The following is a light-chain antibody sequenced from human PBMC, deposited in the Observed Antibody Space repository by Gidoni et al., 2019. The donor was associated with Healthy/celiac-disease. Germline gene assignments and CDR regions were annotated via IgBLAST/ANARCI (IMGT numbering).Light chain of an antibody. J-gene: IGKJ4*01. CDR3: QQRSNWPS. CDR2: AAS. V-gene: IGKV3-11*01. CDR1: QSVSSY. Sequence: DIVLTQSPATLSLSPGERATLSCRASQSVSSYLAWYQQKPGQAPMLLIYAASNRATGIPARFSGSGSGTDFTLTISSLEHEDSAVYYCQQRSNWPSFGGGTKVEIK.